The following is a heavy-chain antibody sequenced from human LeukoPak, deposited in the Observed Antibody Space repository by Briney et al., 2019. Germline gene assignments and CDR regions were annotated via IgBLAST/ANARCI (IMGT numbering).Heavy chain of an antibody. V-gene: IGHV4-39*07. Sequence: SAPLSLPSTVSGSYISSSSYYWGWIRQPPGKGLEWIGSIYYSGSAYYNPSLKSRVTISVDTSKNQFSLKLSSVPVADTAVYYCARDNRIYSSSFFGTYNWFDPWGQGTLVTVSS. D-gene: IGHD6-6*01. CDR2: IYYSGSA. CDR1: GSYISSSSYY. J-gene: IGHJ5*02. CDR3: ARDNRIYSSSFFGTYNWFDP.